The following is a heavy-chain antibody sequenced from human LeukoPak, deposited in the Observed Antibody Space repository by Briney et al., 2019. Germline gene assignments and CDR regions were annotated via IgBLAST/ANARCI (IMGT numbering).Heavy chain of an antibody. CDR2: INPNSGGT. CDR1: GYTFTGYY. Sequence: ALVKVSCKASGYTFTGYYMHWVRQAPGQGLEWMGRINPNSGGTNYAQKFQGRVTMTRDTSISTAYMELSRLRSDDTAVYYCARMLWFGESPGDPDPWGQGTLVTVSS. J-gene: IGHJ5*02. V-gene: IGHV1-2*06. CDR3: ARMLWFGESPGDPDP. D-gene: IGHD3-10*01.